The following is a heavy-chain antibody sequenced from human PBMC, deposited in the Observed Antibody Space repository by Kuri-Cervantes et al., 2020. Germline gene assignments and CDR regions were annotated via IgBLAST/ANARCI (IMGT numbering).Heavy chain of an antibody. CDR1: GFTFSSYG. CDR2: ISYDGSNK. J-gene: IGHJ6*02. V-gene: IGHV3-30*18. Sequence: GGSLRLSCAASGFTFSSYGMHWVRQAPGKGLEWVAVISYDGSNKYYADSVKGRFTISRDNSKNTLYLQMNSLRAKDTAVYYCAKDCLDYYGSGSSNGMDVWGQGTTVTVSS. CDR3: AKDCLDYYGSGSSNGMDV. D-gene: IGHD3-10*01.